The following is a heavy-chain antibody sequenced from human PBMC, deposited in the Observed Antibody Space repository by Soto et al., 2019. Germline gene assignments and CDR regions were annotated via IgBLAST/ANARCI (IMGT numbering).Heavy chain of an antibody. CDR2: IIPLFGTS. CDR1: GYTFTSYA. V-gene: IGHV1-69*13. J-gene: IGHJ5*02. CDR3: ARDKNPRYSGNYYWFDP. D-gene: IGHD1-26*01. Sequence: GASVKVSCKASGYTFTSYAMHWVRQAPGQGLEWMGGIIPLFGTSHYAQNFQGRVIITADESTSTTYMELSGLRSEDTAVYYCARDKNPRYSGNYYWFDPWGQGTLVTVSS.